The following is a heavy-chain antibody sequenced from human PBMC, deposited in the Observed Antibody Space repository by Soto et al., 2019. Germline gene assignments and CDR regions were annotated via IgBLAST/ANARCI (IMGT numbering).Heavy chain of an antibody. Sequence: GGSLRLSCAASGFSFRNAWMSWVRQAPGKGLEWVGRIKSKTDGGTTDHAAPVKGRFTISRDNSKNTLYLQMNSLKTEDTAVYYCRLDYFYYGMDVWGQGTTVTVSS. CDR3: RLDYFYYGMDV. CDR1: GFSFRNAW. V-gene: IGHV3-15*01. J-gene: IGHJ6*02. CDR2: IKSKTDGGTT.